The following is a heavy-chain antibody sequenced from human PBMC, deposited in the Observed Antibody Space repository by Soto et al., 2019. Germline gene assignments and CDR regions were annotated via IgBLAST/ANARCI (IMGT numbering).Heavy chain of an antibody. V-gene: IGHV3-11*01. CDR1: GFTFSDYY. CDR2: ISGGGGTI. J-gene: IGHJ6*03. D-gene: IGHD2-2*01. CDR3: AGRHCSSNSCLYYYYMDD. Sequence: QLVESGGGLVKPGGSLRLSCAASGFTFSDYYMSWIRQAPGKGLEWISYISGGGGTIYYADSVKGRFTISRDNARNSLYLEMNSLRAEDTAVYYCAGRHCSSNSCLYYYYMDDWGRGTTVTVSS.